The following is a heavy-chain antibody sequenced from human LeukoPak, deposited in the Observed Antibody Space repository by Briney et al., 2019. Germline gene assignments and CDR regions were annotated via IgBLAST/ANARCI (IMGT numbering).Heavy chain of an antibody. J-gene: IGHJ4*02. CDR3: ARGLGGGGIAAAGTTFDY. CDR2: INHSGST. Sequence: SETLSLTCAVYGGSFSGYYWSWIRQPPGKGLEWIGEINHSGSTNYNPSLKSRVTISVDTSKNQFSLKLSSVTAADTAVYYCARGLGGGGIAAAGTTFDYWGQGTLVTVSS. V-gene: IGHV4-34*01. CDR1: GGSFSGYY. D-gene: IGHD6-13*01.